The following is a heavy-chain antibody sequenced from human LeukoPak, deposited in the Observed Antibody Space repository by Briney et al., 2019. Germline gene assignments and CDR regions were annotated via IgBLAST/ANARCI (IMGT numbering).Heavy chain of an antibody. D-gene: IGHD3-3*01. CDR2: INPNSGGT. V-gene: IGHV1-2*02. CDR3: ARVRFLEWFFDAFDI. J-gene: IGHJ3*02. Sequence: ASVKVSCKASGYTFTGYYMHWVRQAPGQGLERMGWINPNSGGTNYAQKFQGRVTMTRDTSISTAYMELSRLRSDDTAVYYCARVRFLEWFFDAFDIWGQGTMVTVSS. CDR1: GYTFTGYY.